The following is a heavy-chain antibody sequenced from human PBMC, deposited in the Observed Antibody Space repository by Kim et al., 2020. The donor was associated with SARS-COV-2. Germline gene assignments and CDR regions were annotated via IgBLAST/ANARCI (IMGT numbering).Heavy chain of an antibody. J-gene: IGHJ6*02. V-gene: IGHV4-28*03. Sequence: FKSRVTISVDTSNNQFSLRLASVTAVDTAVYYCARDRGLSVHYYYGMDVWGQGTTVTVSS. CDR3: ARDRGLSVHYYYGMDV. D-gene: IGHD3-10*01.